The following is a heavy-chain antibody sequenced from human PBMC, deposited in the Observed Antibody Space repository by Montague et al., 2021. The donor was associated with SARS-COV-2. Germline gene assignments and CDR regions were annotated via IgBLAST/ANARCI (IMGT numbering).Heavy chain of an antibody. V-gene: IGHV4-34*01. J-gene: IGHJ6*02. D-gene: IGHD3-3*01. CDR3: ARGQRRSFSVFGVLAGGPELKHDGLDV. CDR1: GGSFNNYN. Sequence: SETLSLTCAVYGGSFNNYNWTWIRQAPGKALVWIGEIDQCGATNYSPAFLSRLTLSVDTSKNQFSLKLNSVTAADTAVYFCARGQRRSFSVFGVLAGGPELKHDGLDVWGLGTTVTVS. CDR2: IDQCGAT.